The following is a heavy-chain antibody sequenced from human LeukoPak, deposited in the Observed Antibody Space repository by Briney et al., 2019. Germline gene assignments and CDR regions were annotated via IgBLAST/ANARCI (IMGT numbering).Heavy chain of an antibody. CDR3: ARGRITGVNGDYDYYYYGMDV. J-gene: IGHJ6*02. CDR1: GYTFTSYY. Sequence: RASVKVSCKASGYTFTSYYMHWVRQAPGQGLEWMGIINPSGGSTSYAQKFQGRVTMTRDTSTSTVYMELSSLRSEDTAVYYCARGRITGVNGDYDYYYYGMDVWGQGTTVTVSS. CDR2: INPSGGST. D-gene: IGHD4-17*01. V-gene: IGHV1-46*01.